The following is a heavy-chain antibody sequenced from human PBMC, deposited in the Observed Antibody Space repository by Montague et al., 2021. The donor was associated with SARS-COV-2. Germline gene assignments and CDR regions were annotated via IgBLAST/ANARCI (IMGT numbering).Heavy chain of an antibody. CDR1: GVSINDYF. Sequence: SETLSLTCTVSGVSINDYFWTWIRQPPGKGLEWIGNIFFNRGPIHNASLKNRVTISLDTSKSQVSLRLTSVTAADTAVYFCVSGRDGSYSHFHFWGQGTLVTVSS. J-gene: IGHJ1*01. V-gene: IGHV4-59*01. CDR2: IFFNRGP. D-gene: IGHD4-11*01. CDR3: VSGRDGSYSHFHF.